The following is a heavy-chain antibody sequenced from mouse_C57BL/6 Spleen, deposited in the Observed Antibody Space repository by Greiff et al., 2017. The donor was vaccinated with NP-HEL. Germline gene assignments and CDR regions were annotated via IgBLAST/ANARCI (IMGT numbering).Heavy chain of an antibody. V-gene: IGHV3-6*01. J-gene: IGHJ3*01. D-gene: IGHD4-1*01. CDR2: ISYDGSN. CDR1: CYSITSGYY. CDR3: ARDNWDAY. Sequence: EVQLQQSGPGLVKPSQSLSLTCSVTCYSITSGYYWNWIRQFPGNKLEWMGYISYDGSNNYNPSLKNRISITRDTSKNQFFLKLNSVTTEDTATYYCARDNWDAYWGQGTLVTVSA.